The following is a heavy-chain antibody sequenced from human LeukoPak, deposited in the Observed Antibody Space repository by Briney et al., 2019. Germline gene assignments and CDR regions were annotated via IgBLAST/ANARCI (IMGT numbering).Heavy chain of an antibody. CDR2: ISSSGSTI. V-gene: IGHV3-11*01. D-gene: IGHD6-6*01. J-gene: IGHJ4*02. Sequence: PGGSLRLSCAASGFTFSVYYMSWIRQSPGKGLEGISYISSSGSTIYYADSVKGRFTISRDNARNSLYLQMNSLRAEDTAVYYCARERAIASRRPYCFDYWGQGTLVTVSS. CDR1: GFTFSVYY. CDR3: ARERAIASRRPYCFDY.